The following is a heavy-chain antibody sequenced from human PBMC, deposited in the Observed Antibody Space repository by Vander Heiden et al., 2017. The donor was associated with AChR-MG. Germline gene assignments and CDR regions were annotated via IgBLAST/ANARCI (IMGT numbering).Heavy chain of an antibody. CDR2: LNPNSGGT. Sequence: QVQLVQSGAEVKKPGASVKVSCKASGYPFTGFYIHWVRQAPGQGLEWMGWLNPNSGGTNYAQKFQGRVTMTRDTSISTAYMEVSRLKSDDTAVYYCARDLPRGALAYWGQGTLVTVSS. V-gene: IGHV1-2*02. CDR1: GYPFTGFY. CDR3: ARDLPRGALAY. J-gene: IGHJ4*02. D-gene: IGHD1-26*01.